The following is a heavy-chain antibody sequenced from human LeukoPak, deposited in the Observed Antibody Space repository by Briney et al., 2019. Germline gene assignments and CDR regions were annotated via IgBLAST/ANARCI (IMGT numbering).Heavy chain of an antibody. D-gene: IGHD6-13*01. CDR2: ISGSGDST. Sequence: GGSLRLSCEASGFTFDRYGMSWVRQAPGKGLEWVSAISGSGDSTYYADSVKGRFTISRDNSKNTLYLQMNSLRAEDTAVYYCVKDRVVAAAFGCFQHWGQGTLVTVSS. V-gene: IGHV3-23*01. CDR1: GFTFDRYG. CDR3: VKDRVVAAAFGCFQH. J-gene: IGHJ1*01.